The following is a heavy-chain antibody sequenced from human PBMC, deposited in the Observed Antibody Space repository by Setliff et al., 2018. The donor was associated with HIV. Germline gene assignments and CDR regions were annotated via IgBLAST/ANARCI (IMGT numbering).Heavy chain of an antibody. Sequence: HPGGSLRLSCAASGFTFSSYGMHWVRQAPGEGLEWVAFIRYDASYRYYADSVKGRFTISRDNSKNTLYLQMNSLRSDDTAVYYCGASQDSYYYDSSGTFDYWGQGTLVTVSS. CDR1: GFTFSSYG. CDR3: GASQDSYYYDSSGTFDY. CDR2: IRYDASYR. V-gene: IGHV3-30*02. D-gene: IGHD3-22*01. J-gene: IGHJ4*02.